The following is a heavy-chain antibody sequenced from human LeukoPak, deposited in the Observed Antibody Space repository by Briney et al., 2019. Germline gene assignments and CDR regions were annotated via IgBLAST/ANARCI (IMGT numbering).Heavy chain of an antibody. V-gene: IGHV4-59*01. CDR1: GDSISDYY. CDR2: IYYSGTT. CDR3: ARDRKYSQH. J-gene: IGHJ1*01. Sequence: SETLSLTCTVSGDSISDYYWSWIRQPPGKGLEWIGYIYYSGTTNYNPSLKSRLTISVDTSKNQFSLKLSSVTAADTALYYCARDRKYSQHWGQGTLVTVSS.